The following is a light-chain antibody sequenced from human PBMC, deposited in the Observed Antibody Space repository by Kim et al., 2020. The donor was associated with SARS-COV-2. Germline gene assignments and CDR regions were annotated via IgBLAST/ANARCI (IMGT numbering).Light chain of an antibody. Sequence: EIVMTQSPATLSVSPGERATLSCRASQSVSSNLALYQQKPGQAPRLLIYGASTRATGIPARFSGSGSGTEFTLTIRSLQSEDFAVYYCQQYNNWPQTFGQGTKVDIK. CDR3: QQYNNWPQT. V-gene: IGKV3-15*01. CDR1: QSVSSN. J-gene: IGKJ1*01. CDR2: GAS.